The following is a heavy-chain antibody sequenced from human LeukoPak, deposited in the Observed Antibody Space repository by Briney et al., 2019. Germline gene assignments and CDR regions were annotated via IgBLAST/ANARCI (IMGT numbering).Heavy chain of an antibody. J-gene: IGHJ4*02. CDR3: AREKFYDNSGYDY. CDR1: GFTFSSYE. V-gene: IGHV3-48*03. D-gene: IGHD3-22*01. CDR2: ISSSGTTV. Sequence: GGSLRLSCAASGFTFSSYEMNWVRQAPGQGLEWVAYISSSGTTVYYADSVKGRFTISRDNAKNSPFLQMNSLRAEDAADYYCAREKFYDNSGYDYWGQGTLVTVSS.